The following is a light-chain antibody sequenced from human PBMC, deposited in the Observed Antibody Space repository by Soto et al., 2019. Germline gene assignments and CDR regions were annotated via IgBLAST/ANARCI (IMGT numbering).Light chain of an antibody. CDR2: RTS. CDR3: QQYHTYWT. CDR1: QSVGGW. Sequence: DIQMTQSPSTLSASVGDRVTITCRASQSVGGWLAWYQQKPGKAPKLLIFRTSDLQSGVPSRFRGSGSKTEYTLTISSLQPDDFATYYCQQYHTYWTFGQGTKV. V-gene: IGKV1-5*03. J-gene: IGKJ1*01.